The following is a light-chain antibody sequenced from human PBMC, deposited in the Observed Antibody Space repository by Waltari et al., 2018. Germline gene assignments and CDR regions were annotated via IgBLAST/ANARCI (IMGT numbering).Light chain of an antibody. CDR2: ESS. J-gene: IGKJ2*01. CDR1: QSIGNS. CDR3: QQYYTYWSI. V-gene: IGKV1-5*03. Sequence: DIQMTQSPATLSASVGDRVTITCRATQSIGNSLAWYQQKPGKAPRLLIFESSSLGIGVPSRFSGSGSGTHFTLTISDLQRDDFATYYCQQYYTYWSIFGRGTKLEI.